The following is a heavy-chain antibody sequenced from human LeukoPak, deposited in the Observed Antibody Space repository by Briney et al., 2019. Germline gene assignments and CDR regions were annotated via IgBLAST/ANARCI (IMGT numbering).Heavy chain of an antibody. D-gene: IGHD6-13*01. CDR3: ARVEAAAGYYYYYMDV. Sequence: RPSETLSLTCTVSGVSISSYYWSWIRQPPGKGLEWIGYIYYSGSTNYNPSLKSRVTISVDTSKNQFSLKLSSVTAADTAVYYCARVEAAAGYYYYYMDVWGKGTTVTISS. CDR1: GVSISSYY. CDR2: IYYSGST. V-gene: IGHV4-59*01. J-gene: IGHJ6*03.